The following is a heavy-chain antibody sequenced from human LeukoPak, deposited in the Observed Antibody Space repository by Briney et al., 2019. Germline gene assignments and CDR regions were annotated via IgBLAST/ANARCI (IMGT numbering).Heavy chain of an antibody. CDR3: ARGSRSWYLYFDS. Sequence: GGSLRLSCAASGFTFSSYSMNWVRQAPGKGLEWVSYISSSSSTIYYADSVKGRFTISRDNAKNSLYLQMNSLRAEDTAVYYCARGSRSWYLYFDSWGQGTLVTVSS. CDR2: ISSSSSTI. V-gene: IGHV3-48*01. J-gene: IGHJ4*02. D-gene: IGHD6-13*01. CDR1: GFTFSSYS.